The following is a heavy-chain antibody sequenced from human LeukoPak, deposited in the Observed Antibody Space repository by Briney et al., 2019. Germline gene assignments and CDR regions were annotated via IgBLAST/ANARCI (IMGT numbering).Heavy chain of an antibody. CDR2: INTDGSIT. Sequence: GGSLRLSCAASGFTFSTYWMHWVRQAPGKGLVWVSRINTDGSITNCADSVKGRFTISRDNAKNTLYLQMASLRVEDTAVYYCARDGLWGGDYWGQGTLVTVSS. D-gene: IGHD3-16*01. CDR3: ARDGLWGGDY. J-gene: IGHJ4*02. CDR1: GFTFSTYW. V-gene: IGHV3-74*01.